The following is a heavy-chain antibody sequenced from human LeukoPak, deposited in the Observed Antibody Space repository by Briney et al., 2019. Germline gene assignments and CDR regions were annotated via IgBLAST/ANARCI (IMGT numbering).Heavy chain of an antibody. V-gene: IGHV3-30-3*01. CDR2: ISYDGSNK. Sequence: GGSLRLSCAASGFTFSSYAMHWVRQAPGKGLEWVAVISYDGSNKYYADSVKGRFTISRDNSKNTLYLQMNSLRAEDTAVYYCARDSWNYYDSSGPIDYWGQGTLVTVSS. CDR3: ARDSWNYYDSSGPIDY. J-gene: IGHJ4*02. D-gene: IGHD3-22*01. CDR1: GFTFSSYA.